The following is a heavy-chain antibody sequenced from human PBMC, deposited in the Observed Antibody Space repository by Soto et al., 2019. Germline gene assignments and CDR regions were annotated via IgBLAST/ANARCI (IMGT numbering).Heavy chain of an antibody. V-gene: IGHV3-9*01. D-gene: IGHD3-3*02. CDR3: AKDRLARPNYYFFGMDV. CDR1: GFTFDDYA. J-gene: IGHJ6*02. CDR2: ISWNSGSI. Sequence: SLRPSCAASGFTFDDYAMDWVRQAPGKGLEWVSGISWNSGSIGYADSVKGRFTISSDNAKNSLYLQMNSVRAEDTALYYCAKDRLARPNYYFFGMDVWGQGTTVTVSS.